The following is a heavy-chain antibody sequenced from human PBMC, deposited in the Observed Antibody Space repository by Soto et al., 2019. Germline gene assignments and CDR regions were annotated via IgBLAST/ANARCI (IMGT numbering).Heavy chain of an antibody. V-gene: IGHV3-33*01. Sequence: QVQLVESGGGVVQPGRSLRLSCAASGFTFSSYGMHWVRQAPGKGLEWVAVIWYDGSNKYYADSVKGRFTISRDNSKNTLHLQMNSLRAEDTAVYYCARAPPYGDDVGSLDYWGQGTLVTVSS. CDR3: ARAPPYGDDVGSLDY. D-gene: IGHD4-17*01. J-gene: IGHJ4*02. CDR2: IWYDGSNK. CDR1: GFTFSSYG.